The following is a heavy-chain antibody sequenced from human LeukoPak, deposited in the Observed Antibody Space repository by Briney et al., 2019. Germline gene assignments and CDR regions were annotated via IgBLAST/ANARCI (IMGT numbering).Heavy chain of an antibody. Sequence: ASVKVSCKASGYTFTSYHMHWVRQAPGQGLEWMGIINPSGGSTSYAQKFQGRVTMTRDMSTSTVYMELSSLRSEDTAVYYCASAIFGVVVPTVWGQGTLVTVSS. CDR3: ASAIFGVVVPTV. J-gene: IGHJ4*02. CDR1: GYTFTSYH. D-gene: IGHD3-3*01. CDR2: INPSGGST. V-gene: IGHV1-46*01.